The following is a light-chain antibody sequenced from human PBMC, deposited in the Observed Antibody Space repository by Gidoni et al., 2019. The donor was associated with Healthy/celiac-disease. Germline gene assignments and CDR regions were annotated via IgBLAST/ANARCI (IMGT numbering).Light chain of an antibody. CDR1: SSDVGGYNY. CDR2: DVS. J-gene: IGLJ2*01. CDR3: SSYTSSSTKV. V-gene: IGLV2-14*03. Sequence: QSALTQPASVSGSPGQSITISCTGTSSDVGGYNYVSWYPQHPGKAPKLMIYDVSNRPSGVSNRFAGSKSGNTASLPISGLQAEDGADYYCSSYTSSSTKVFGGGTKLTVL.